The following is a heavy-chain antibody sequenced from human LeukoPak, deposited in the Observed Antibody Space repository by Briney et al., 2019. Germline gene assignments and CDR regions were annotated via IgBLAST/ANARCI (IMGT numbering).Heavy chain of an antibody. CDR1: GFTFSAYG. D-gene: IGHD1-26*01. V-gene: IGHV3-33*01. CDR3: ARDRVQIRIVGSRDAFDI. J-gene: IGHJ3*02. CDR2: IWYDGSNI. Sequence: GGSLRLSCAASGFTFSAYGMHWVRQAPGKGLKWVAVIWYDGSNIYYADSVKGRFTISRDNSKNTLYLQMNSLRAEDTAVYYCARDRVQIRIVGSRDAFDIWGQGTMVTVSS.